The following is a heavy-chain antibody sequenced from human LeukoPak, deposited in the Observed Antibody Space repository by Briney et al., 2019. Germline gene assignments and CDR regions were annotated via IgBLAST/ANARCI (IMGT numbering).Heavy chain of an antibody. V-gene: IGHV3-23*01. J-gene: IGHJ4*02. CDR1: GFTFSSYT. Sequence: GGSLRLSCAASGFTFSSYTMNWVRQAPGKGLDWVSAISGSGGSTYYADSVKGRFTISRDNSKNTLYLQMNSLRAEDTAVYYCAKEGDYDSSGYYYWGQGTLVTVSS. CDR3: AKEGDYDSSGYYY. CDR2: ISGSGGST. D-gene: IGHD3-22*01.